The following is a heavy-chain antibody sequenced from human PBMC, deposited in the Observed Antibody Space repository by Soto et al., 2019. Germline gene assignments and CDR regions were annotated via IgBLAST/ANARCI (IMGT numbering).Heavy chain of an antibody. V-gene: IGHV1-69*08. CDR3: ARDSGVVTASADFDY. CDR2: IIPILGIA. D-gene: IGHD2-21*02. CDR1: GGTFSSYT. Sequence: QVQLVQSGAEVKKPGSSVKVSCKASGGTFSSYTISWVRQAPGQGLEWMGRIIPILGIANYAQKFQGRVTITADKSTSTAYMELSSLRSEDTAVYYCARDSGVVTASADFDYWGQGTLVTVSS. J-gene: IGHJ4*02.